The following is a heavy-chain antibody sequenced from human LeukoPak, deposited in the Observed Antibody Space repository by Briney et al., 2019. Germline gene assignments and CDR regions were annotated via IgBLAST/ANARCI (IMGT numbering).Heavy chain of an antibody. Sequence: SETLSLTCTVSGASISSYYWSWIRQPAGKGLEWIGRIYTTGSTNYSPSLKSRVTMSVDTSKNQFSLMLTSVTAADTALYYCARDGIAGQQMYYYYMDVWSKGTPVTVSS. CDR1: GASISSYY. J-gene: IGHJ6*03. V-gene: IGHV4-4*07. D-gene: IGHD6-13*01. CDR2: IYTTGST. CDR3: ARDGIAGQQMYYYYMDV.